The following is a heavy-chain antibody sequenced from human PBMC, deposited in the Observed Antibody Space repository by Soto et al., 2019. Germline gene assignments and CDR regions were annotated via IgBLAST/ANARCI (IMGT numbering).Heavy chain of an antibody. CDR3: ARGKVVGWGSSSYYFDY. Sequence: GGSLRLSCAASGFTFSSYSMNWVRQAPGKGLEWVSSISSSSSYIYYADSVKGRFTISRDNAKNSLYLQMNNLRAEDTAVYYCARGKVVGWGSSSYYFDYWGQGTLVTVSS. CDR1: GFTFSSYS. J-gene: IGHJ4*02. CDR2: ISSSSSYI. D-gene: IGHD6-6*01. V-gene: IGHV3-21*01.